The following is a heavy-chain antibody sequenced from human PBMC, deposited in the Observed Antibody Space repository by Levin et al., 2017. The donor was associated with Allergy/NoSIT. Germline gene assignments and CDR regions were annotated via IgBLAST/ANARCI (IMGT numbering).Heavy chain of an antibody. D-gene: IGHD3-22*01. CDR3: ARDRPAYYYDSSGYYGAGDYGMDG. CDR2: ISAYNGNT. J-gene: IGHJ6*02. Sequence: EASVKVSCKASGYTFTSYGISWVRQAPGQGLEWMGWISAYNGNTNYAQKLQGRVTMTTDTSTSTAYMELRSLRSDDTAVYYCARDRPAYYYDSSGYYGAGDYGMDGWGQGTTVTVSS. CDR1: GYTFTSYG. V-gene: IGHV1-18*01.